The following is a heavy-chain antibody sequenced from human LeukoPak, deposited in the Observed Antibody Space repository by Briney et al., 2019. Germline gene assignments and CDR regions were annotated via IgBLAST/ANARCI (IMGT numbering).Heavy chain of an antibody. CDR3: ARSGYREGADALDI. CDR1: GGSISSYY. D-gene: IGHD5-18*01. J-gene: IGHJ3*02. Sequence: ASETLSLTCTVSGGSISSYYWSWIRQPSGKGLEWIGYIYYSGSTTYNPSLKSRVTISLDTSKNQFSLKLSSVTAADTALYYCARSGYREGADALDIWGQGTMVTVSS. V-gene: IGHV4-59*01. CDR2: IYYSGST.